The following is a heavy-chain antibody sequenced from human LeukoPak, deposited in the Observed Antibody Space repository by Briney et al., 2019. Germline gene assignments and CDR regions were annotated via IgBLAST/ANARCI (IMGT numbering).Heavy chain of an antibody. CDR2: ISYDGSNK. V-gene: IGHV3-30*04. CDR3: ARGQPLLQTLFDY. CDR1: GFTFSSYA. D-gene: IGHD2-15*01. J-gene: IGHJ4*02. Sequence: GGSLRLSCAASGFTFSSYAMHWVRQAPGKGLEWVAVISYDGSNKYYADSVKGRFTISRDNAKNSLYLQMNSLRAEDTAVYYCARGQPLLQTLFDYWGQGTLVTVSS.